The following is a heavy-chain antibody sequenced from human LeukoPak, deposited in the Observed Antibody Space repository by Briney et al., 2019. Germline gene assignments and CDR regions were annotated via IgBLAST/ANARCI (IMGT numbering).Heavy chain of an antibody. V-gene: IGHV3-11*01. CDR1: GFTFSDYY. CDR3: ASAEGVAYCGGDCYSGDEYFLD. Sequence: GGSLRLSCAASGFTFSDYYMSWIRQAPGKGLEWVSYISTSSTTIHYADSVKGRFTISRDKAKNSLYLEMNSLRPEDTAVYYCASAEGVAYCGGDCYSGDEYFLDWGQGTLVTVSS. J-gene: IGHJ1*01. CDR2: ISTSSTTI. D-gene: IGHD2-21*02.